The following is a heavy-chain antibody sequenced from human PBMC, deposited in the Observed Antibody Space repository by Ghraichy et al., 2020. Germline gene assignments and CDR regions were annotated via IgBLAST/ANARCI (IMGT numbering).Heavy chain of an antibody. J-gene: IGHJ4*02. CDR1: GGTFSSYA. CDR3: ARYSYEGIFFDY. D-gene: IGHD5-18*01. CDR2: IIPIFGTA. V-gene: IGHV1-69*13. Sequence: SVKVSCKASGGTFSSYAISWVRQAPGQGLEWMGGIIPIFGTANYAQKFQGRVTITADESTSTAYMELSSLRSEDTAVYYCARYSYEGIFFDYWGQGTLVTVSS.